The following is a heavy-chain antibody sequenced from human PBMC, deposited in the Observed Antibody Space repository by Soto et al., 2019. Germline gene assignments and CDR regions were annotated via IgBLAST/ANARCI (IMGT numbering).Heavy chain of an antibody. CDR3: ARQFWSGDYKASDAFDI. D-gene: IGHD3-3*01. CDR1: GYTFTIYG. Sequence: ASLKVSCKASGYTFTIYGISWVRQAPGQGLEWMGWISAYNGNTNYAQKLQGRVTMTTDTSTSTAYMELRSLRSDDTAVYYCARQFWSGDYKASDAFDIWGQGTMVTVSS. V-gene: IGHV1-18*01. J-gene: IGHJ3*02. CDR2: ISAYNGNT.